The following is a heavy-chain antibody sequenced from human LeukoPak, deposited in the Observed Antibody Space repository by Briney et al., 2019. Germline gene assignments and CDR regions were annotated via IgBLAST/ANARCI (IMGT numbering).Heavy chain of an antibody. CDR3: ARDGPSSYFDY. CDR2: ISAYNGNT. V-gene: IGHV1-18*01. J-gene: IGHJ4*02. D-gene: IGHD6-6*01. Sequence: GASVKVSCKASGYTFISYGISWVRQAPGQGLEWMGWISAYNGNTNYAQKLQGRVTITTDESTSTAYMELSSLRSEDTAVYYCARDGPSSYFDYWGQGTLVTVSS. CDR1: GYTFISYG.